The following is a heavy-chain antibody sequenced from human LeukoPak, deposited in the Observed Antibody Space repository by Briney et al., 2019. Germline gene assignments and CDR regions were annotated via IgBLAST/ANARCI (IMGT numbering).Heavy chain of an antibody. CDR2: ISGSGGST. Sequence: GGSLRLSCAASGFTFSSYGMSWVRQAPGKGLEWVSAISGSGGSTYYADSVKGRFTISRDNSKNTLYLQMNSLRAEDTAVYYCAKDSQGWVVTAAFGYWGQGTLVTVSS. V-gene: IGHV3-23*01. CDR3: AKDSQGWVVTAAFGY. J-gene: IGHJ4*02. D-gene: IGHD2-21*02. CDR1: GFTFSSYG.